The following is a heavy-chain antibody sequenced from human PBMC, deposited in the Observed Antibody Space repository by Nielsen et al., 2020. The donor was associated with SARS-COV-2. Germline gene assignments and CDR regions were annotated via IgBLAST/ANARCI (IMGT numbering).Heavy chain of an antibody. CDR1: GGSISSSPYY. D-gene: IGHD6-19*01. V-gene: IGHV4-39*01. CDR2: IYYSGST. CDR3: ARAGGYSSGWYPFDY. Sequence: SETLSLTCTVSGGSISSSPYYWGWIRQPPGKGLEWIGNIYYSGSTYYNPSLKSRVTISVDTSKNQFSLKLSSVTAADTAVYYCARAGGYSSGWYPFDYWGQGTLVTVSS. J-gene: IGHJ4*02.